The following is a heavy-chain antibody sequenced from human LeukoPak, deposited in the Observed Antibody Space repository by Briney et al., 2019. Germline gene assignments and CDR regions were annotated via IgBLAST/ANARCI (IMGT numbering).Heavy chain of an antibody. CDR1: GGSISSGGYS. V-gene: IGHV4-30-4*07. CDR2: IYYSGST. Sequence: SETLSLTCAVSGGSISSGGYSWSWIRQPPGKGLEWIGYIYYSGSTYYNPSLKSRVTISVDTSKNQFSLKLSSVTAADTAVYYCARAGYSSGWFGNWGQGTLVTVSS. D-gene: IGHD6-19*01. J-gene: IGHJ4*02. CDR3: ARAGYSSGWFGN.